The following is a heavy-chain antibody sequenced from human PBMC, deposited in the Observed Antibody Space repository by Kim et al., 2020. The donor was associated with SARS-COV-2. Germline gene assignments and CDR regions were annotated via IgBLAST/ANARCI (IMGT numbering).Heavy chain of an antibody. CDR2: INTNTGNP. CDR3: ARGADPPLYYDFWSGLKRELFYFDY. V-gene: IGHV7-4-1*02. J-gene: IGHJ4*02. D-gene: IGHD3-3*01. CDR1: GYTFTSYA. Sequence: ASVKVSCKASGYTFTSYAMNWVRQAPGQGLEWMGWINTNTGNPTYAQGFTGRFVFSLDTSVSTAYLQISSLKAEDTAVYYCARGADPPLYYDFWSGLKRELFYFDYWGQGTLVTVSS.